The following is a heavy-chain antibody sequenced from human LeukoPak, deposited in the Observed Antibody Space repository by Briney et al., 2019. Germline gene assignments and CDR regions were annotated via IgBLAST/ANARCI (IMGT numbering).Heavy chain of an antibody. Sequence: PSETLSLTCAVSGYSISSGYYCGWIRQPPGKGVGWTGSIYHSGSTYYKPSLKSRVTISVDTSKNPFSLKLSTVTAADTAVYYCARHPSSSTSLYYFDMDVWGKRTPVTVSS. CDR3: ARHPSSSTSLYYFDMDV. D-gene: IGHD6-6*01. CDR2: IYHSGST. V-gene: IGHV4-38-2*01. J-gene: IGHJ6*03. CDR1: GYSISSGYY.